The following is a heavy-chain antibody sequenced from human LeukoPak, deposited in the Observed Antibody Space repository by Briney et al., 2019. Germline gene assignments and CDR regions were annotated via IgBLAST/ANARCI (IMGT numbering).Heavy chain of an antibody. J-gene: IGHJ4*02. V-gene: IGHV3-30*02. CDR1: GFTFSSYG. D-gene: IGHD5-12*01. Sequence: GGSLRLSCAASGFTFSSYGMHWVRQAPGKGLEWVAFIRYDGSNKYYADSVKGRFTISRGNSKNTLYLQMNSLRAEDTAVYYCAKRKDFLNLVADYWGQGTLVTVSS. CDR2: IRYDGSNK. CDR3: AKRKDFLNLVADY.